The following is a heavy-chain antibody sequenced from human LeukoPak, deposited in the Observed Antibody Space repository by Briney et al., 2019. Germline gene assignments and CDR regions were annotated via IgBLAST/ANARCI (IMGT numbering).Heavy chain of an antibody. J-gene: IGHJ4*02. V-gene: IGHV4-39*01. CDR3: ASQLRSNGYGTNFDY. CDR1: GGSISSSSYY. Sequence: PSETLSLTCTVSGGSISSSSYYWGWIRQPPGKGLEWIGSIYYSGSTYYNPSLKSRVTISVDTSKNQFSLRPSSVTAADTAVYYCASQLRSNGYGTNFDYWGQGTLVTVSS. D-gene: IGHD5-12*01. CDR2: IYYSGST.